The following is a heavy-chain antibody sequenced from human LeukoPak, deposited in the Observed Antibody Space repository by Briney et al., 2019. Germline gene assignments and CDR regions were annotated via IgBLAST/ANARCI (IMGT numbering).Heavy chain of an antibody. D-gene: IGHD3-10*01. J-gene: IGHJ4*02. Sequence: GGSLRLSCAASGFTFSSYAMSWLRQAPGKGLEWVSGLSASGGLTYYADSVKGRFTISRDNSKNTLYLQMNSLRAEDTAVYYCAKGETYYYGSGSYYPFDYWGQGTLVTVSS. CDR3: AKGETYYYGSGSYYPFDY. CDR2: LSASGGLT. V-gene: IGHV3-23*01. CDR1: GFTFSSYA.